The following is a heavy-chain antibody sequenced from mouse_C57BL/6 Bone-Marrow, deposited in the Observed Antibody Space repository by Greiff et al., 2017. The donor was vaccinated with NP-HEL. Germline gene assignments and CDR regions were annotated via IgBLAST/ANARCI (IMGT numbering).Heavy chain of an antibody. V-gene: IGHV1-4*01. CDR1: GYTFTSYT. D-gene: IGHD6-1*01. Sequence: QVQLQQSGAELARPGASVKLSCKASGYTFTSYTMHWVKQRPGQGLEWIGYINPSSGNTKYNQKFKDKATLTADKSSSTAYMQLRSLTSEDSAVYYCARDGRCHLVCFAYWGQGTLVTVSA. CDR2: INPSSGNT. J-gene: IGHJ3*01. CDR3: ARDGRCHLVCFAY.